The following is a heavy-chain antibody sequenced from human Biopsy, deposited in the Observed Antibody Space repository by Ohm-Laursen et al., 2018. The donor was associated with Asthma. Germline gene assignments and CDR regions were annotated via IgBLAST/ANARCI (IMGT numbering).Heavy chain of an antibody. CDR3: SRNKIEDGIYFDN. CDR2: IYYSGST. CDR1: YGSITSGGYY. Sequence: SQTLSLTCTVSYGSITSGGYYWTWIRQHPGKGLEWIGFIYYSGSTYYNPSLKSRVTISVDTSKNQFSLKLSSVTAADTAVYYCSRNKIEDGIYFDNCGQGTLVTVSS. D-gene: IGHD5-24*01. V-gene: IGHV4-31*03. J-gene: IGHJ4*02.